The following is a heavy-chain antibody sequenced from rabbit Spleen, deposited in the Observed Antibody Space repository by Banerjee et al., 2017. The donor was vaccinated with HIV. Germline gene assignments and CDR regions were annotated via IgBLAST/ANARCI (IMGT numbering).Heavy chain of an antibody. CDR2: IYTDGGGST. V-gene: IGHV1S40*01. CDR1: GFSLSNNYV. Sequence: QSLQESGGGLFQPGGSLALTCKASGFSLSNNYVMFWVRQAPGKGLESIAFIYTDGGGSTGYANWAKGRFTISKTSSTVDLKMTSLTAADTATYFCARFVAGRGDYDLWGPGTLVTVS. J-gene: IGHJ6*01. CDR3: ARFVAGRGDYDL. D-gene: IGHD8-1*01.